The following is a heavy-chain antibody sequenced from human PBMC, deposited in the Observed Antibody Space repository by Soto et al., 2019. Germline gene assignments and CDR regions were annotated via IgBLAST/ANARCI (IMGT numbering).Heavy chain of an antibody. J-gene: IGHJ6*02. CDR3: ARDYYRFNSGYGFSMDV. V-gene: IGHV3-30-3*01. CDR2: ISYDGSNK. D-gene: IGHD5-12*01. Sequence: LRRSCAGPGCTVDTGAIHWVRQAPDKGLEWVAVISYDGSNKYYADSVKGRFTISRDNSKNTLYLQMNSLRAEDTAVYYCARDYYRFNSGYGFSMDVWGQGT. CDR1: GCTVDTGA.